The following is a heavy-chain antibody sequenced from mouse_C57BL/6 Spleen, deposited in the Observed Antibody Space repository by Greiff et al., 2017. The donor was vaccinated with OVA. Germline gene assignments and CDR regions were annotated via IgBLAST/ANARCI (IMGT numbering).Heavy chain of an antibody. CDR1: GYTFTSYW. CDR3: AYITTVVAEGFAY. V-gene: IGHV1-7*01. Sequence: QVQLQQSGAELAKPGASVKLSCKASGYTFTSYWMHWVKQRPGQGLEWIGYINPSSGYTKYNQKFKDKATLTADKSSSTAYMQLSSLTYEDSAVYYCAYITTVVAEGFAYWGQGTLVTVSA. J-gene: IGHJ3*01. CDR2: INPSSGYT. D-gene: IGHD1-1*01.